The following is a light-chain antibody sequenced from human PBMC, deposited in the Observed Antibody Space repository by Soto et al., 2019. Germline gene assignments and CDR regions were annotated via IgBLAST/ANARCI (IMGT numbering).Light chain of an antibody. Sequence: DIVLTQSPATLSVSPGESATLSCRASQSVSRALAWYQHVPGQAPRLLIYDSSTRATGFPARFSGSRSGTRFTLTISSLQSEDFAVYYCQQYNSWPPRYTFGQGTKLQI. V-gene: IGKV3-15*01. J-gene: IGKJ2*01. CDR1: QSVSRA. CDR3: QQYNSWPPRYT. CDR2: DSS.